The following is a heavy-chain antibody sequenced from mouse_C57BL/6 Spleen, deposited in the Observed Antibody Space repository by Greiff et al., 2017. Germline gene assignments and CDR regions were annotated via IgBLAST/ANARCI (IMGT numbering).Heavy chain of an antibody. CDR3: AGYYGRDYAMDY. J-gene: IGHJ4*01. Sequence: VKLMESGPELVKPGASVKISCKASGYAFSSSWMNWVKQRPGKGLEWIGRIYPGDGDTNYNGKFKGKATLTADKSSSTAYMQLSSLTSEDSAVYFCAGYYGRDYAMDYWGQGTSVTVSS. CDR1: GYAFSSSW. D-gene: IGHD1-1*01. CDR2: IYPGDGDT. V-gene: IGHV1-82*01.